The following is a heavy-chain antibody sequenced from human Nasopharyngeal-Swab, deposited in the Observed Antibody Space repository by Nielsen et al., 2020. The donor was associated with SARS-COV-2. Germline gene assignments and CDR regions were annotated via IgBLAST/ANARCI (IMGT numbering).Heavy chain of an antibody. Sequence: GGSLRLSCAASGFTFSSYGMHWVRQAPGKGLEWVANMKQDGSVKYYLDSVKGRFTISRDNAKNSLFLEMNSLRAEDTAVYYCASQERGGSGSSWGRGTLVTVSS. CDR2: MKQDGSVK. CDR1: GFTFSSYG. V-gene: IGHV3-7*01. D-gene: IGHD3-10*01. J-gene: IGHJ4*02. CDR3: ASQERGGSGSS.